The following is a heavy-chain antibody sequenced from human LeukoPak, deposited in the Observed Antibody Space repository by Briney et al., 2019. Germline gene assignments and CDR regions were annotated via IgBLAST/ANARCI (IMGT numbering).Heavy chain of an antibody. V-gene: IGHV4-38-2*02. D-gene: IGHD3-10*01. CDR1: GYSISSGYY. CDR2: IYHSGST. CDR3: AEGSGSYYNYNPFRY. Sequence: SETLSLTCTVSGYSISSGYYWGWIRQPPGEGLEWIGSIYHSGSTYYNPSLKSRVTISVDTSKNQFSLKLSSVTAADTAVYYCAEGSGSYYNYNPFRYWGQGTLVTVSS. J-gene: IGHJ4*02.